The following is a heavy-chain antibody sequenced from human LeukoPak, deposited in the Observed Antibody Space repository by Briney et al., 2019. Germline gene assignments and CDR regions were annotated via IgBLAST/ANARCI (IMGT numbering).Heavy chain of an antibody. J-gene: IGHJ4*02. V-gene: IGHV4-4*02. CDR3: KSRAHEVVTASDY. CDR2: VFHNGRT. Sequence: SGTLSLTCAVSGGSISSDHWWTWVRQPPGKGLEWIGEVFHNGRTKYNPSFQSRLTMSVDNSKNLFSLKLTSVTAADTAVYYCKSRAHEVVTASDYWGQGTQVTVST. D-gene: IGHD2-21*02. CDR1: GGSISSDHW.